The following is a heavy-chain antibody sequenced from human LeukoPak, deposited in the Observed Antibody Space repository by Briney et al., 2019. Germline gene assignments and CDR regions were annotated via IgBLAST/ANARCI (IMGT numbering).Heavy chain of an antibody. CDR3: ARRNVYSSSWDYFDY. V-gene: IGHV4-59*08. Sequence: SETLSLTSTVSGGSISSYYWSWIRQPPGKGLEWIGYIYYSGSTNYNPSLKSRVTISVDTSKNQFSLKLSSVTAADTAVYYCARRNVYSSSWDYFDYWGQGTLVTVSS. D-gene: IGHD6-13*01. CDR2: IYYSGST. CDR1: GGSISSYY. J-gene: IGHJ4*02.